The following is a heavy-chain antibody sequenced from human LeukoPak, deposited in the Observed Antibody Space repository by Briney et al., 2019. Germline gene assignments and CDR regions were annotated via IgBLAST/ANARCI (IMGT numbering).Heavy chain of an antibody. CDR3: ARESSSSPDY. CDR1: GGSISSSSQH. D-gene: IGHD6-6*01. Sequence: PSETLSLTCTLSGGSISSSSQHWGWIRQPPGKGLEWIGSIYYSGTTYYNPSLRSRVTISVDTSKNQFSLNLSPVTAADTAVYYCARESSSSPDYWGQGTLVTVSS. J-gene: IGHJ4*02. CDR2: IYYSGTT. V-gene: IGHV4-39*02.